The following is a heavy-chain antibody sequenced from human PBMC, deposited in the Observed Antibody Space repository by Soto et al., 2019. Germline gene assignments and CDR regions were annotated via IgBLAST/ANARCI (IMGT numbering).Heavy chain of an antibody. CDR1: GGTFSTYT. J-gene: IGHJ4*02. Sequence: SEKVSCKASGGTFSTYTISWVRQAPGQGLEWLGRIIPLFGLPNHAQKFQDRVTITADKSTDTAYLEMNSLRPEDTAVYYCAFDVQTGVVYFDNWGQGTLVTVSS. CDR2: IIPLFGLP. D-gene: IGHD1-1*01. V-gene: IGHV1-69*02. CDR3: AFDVQTGVVYFDN.